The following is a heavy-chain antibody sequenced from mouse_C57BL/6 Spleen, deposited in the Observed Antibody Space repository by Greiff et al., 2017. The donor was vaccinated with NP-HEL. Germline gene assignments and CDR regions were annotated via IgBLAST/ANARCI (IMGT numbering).Heavy chain of an antibody. D-gene: IGHD5-1*01. V-gene: IGHV1-61*01. CDR2: IYPSDSET. Sequence: QVQLQQPGAELVRPGSSVKLSCKASGYTFTSYWMDWVKQRPGQGLEWIGNIYPSDSETHYNQKFKDQATLTVDKSSSTAYMQLSGLTSEDSAVYYCASGEYPLAYWGQGTLVTVSA. CDR1: GYTFTSYW. J-gene: IGHJ3*01. CDR3: ASGEYPLAY.